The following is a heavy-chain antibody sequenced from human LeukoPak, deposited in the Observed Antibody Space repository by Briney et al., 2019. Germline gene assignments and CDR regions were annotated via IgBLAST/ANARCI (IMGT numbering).Heavy chain of an antibody. D-gene: IGHD4/OR15-4a*01. CDR1: GGSFSGYY. CDR2: INHSGRT. CDR3: ARQNYGAAPLRY. Sequence: PSETLSLTCAVYGGSFSGYYWSWIRQPSGKGLEWIGEINHSGRTNYNPSLKSRVTISVDTSKNQFSLKLSSVTAADTAVYYCARQNYGAAPLRYWGQGTLVTVSS. V-gene: IGHV4-34*01. J-gene: IGHJ4*02.